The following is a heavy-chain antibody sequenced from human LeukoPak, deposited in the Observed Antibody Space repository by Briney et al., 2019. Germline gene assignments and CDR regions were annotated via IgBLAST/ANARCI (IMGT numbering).Heavy chain of an antibody. V-gene: IGHV3-23*01. CDR2: ISLSGDST. D-gene: IGHD2/OR15-2a*01. CDR3: AKDVPWNRDY. Sequence: GGSLRPSCAASGFTFSSYAMSWVRQAPGKGLEWVSAISLSGDSTCYVDSVKGRFTISRDNSKNTLFLQMNSLRAEDTAVYYCAKDVPWNRDYWGQGTLVTVSS. J-gene: IGHJ4*02. CDR1: GFTFSSYA.